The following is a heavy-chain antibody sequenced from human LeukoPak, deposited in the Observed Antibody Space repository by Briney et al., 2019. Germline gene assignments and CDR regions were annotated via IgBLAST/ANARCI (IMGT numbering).Heavy chain of an antibody. CDR1: GYTFTSYY. V-gene: IGHV1-46*01. Sequence: GASVKVSCKASGYTFTSYYMHWVRQAPGKGLEWMGIINPSGGSTSYARKFQGRVTMTRDMSTSTVYMELSSLRSEDTAVYYCARDPTQGLDYWGQGTLVTVSS. CDR3: ARDPTQGLDY. CDR2: INPSGGST. J-gene: IGHJ4*02.